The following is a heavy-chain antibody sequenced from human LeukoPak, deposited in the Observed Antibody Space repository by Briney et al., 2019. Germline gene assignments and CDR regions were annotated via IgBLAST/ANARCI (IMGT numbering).Heavy chain of an antibody. CDR2: VYPPGNT. CDR1: GDSISSSAY. J-gene: IGHJ4*02. V-gene: IGHV4-38-2*02. D-gene: IGHD2-2*01. Sequence: SETLSLTCTVSGDSISSSAYWSWIRQPAGKGLELIGRVYPPGNTDYNPSLRSRATISIDTSKNQFSLRLTSVTAADTAMYYCARGVGGYAPYYCDHWGQGTLVTVSS. CDR3: ARGVGGYAPYYCDH.